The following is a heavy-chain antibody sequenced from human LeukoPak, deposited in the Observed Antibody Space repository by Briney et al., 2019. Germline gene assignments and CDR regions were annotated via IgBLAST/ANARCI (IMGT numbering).Heavy chain of an antibody. CDR2: ISYDGSNK. D-gene: IGHD2-21*02. Sequence: PGRSLRLSCAASGFTFSSYAMHWVRQAPGKGLEWVAVISYDGSNKYYADSVKGRFTISRDNSKNTLYLHMSSLRAEDTAVYYCARGDYLYWSCDCYDLDYWGQGTLVTVSS. CDR3: ARGDYLYWSCDCYDLDY. J-gene: IGHJ4*02. CDR1: GFTFSSYA. V-gene: IGHV3-30-3*01.